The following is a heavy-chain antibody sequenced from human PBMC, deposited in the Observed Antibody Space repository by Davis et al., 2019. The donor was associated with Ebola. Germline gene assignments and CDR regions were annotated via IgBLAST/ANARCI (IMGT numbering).Heavy chain of an antibody. Sequence: SETLSLTCTVSGGSISSYYWSWIRQPPGKGLQWIGYIYYSGSTNYNPSLKSRVTILVDTSKKQFSLELTSVTAADTAVYYCARVPAAGGYSSGWYSGWGQGTLVTVSS. J-gene: IGHJ4*02. CDR3: ARVPAAGGYSSGWYSG. V-gene: IGHV4-59*01. CDR1: GGSISSYY. CDR2: IYYSGST. D-gene: IGHD6-19*01.